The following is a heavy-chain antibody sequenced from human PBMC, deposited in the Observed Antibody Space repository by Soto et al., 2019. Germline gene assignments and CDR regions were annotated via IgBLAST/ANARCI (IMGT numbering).Heavy chain of an antibody. V-gene: IGHV1-2*02. CDR1: GYTFTGYY. D-gene: IGHD6-6*01. CDR3: ARDLFGYSSSPLAPGY. J-gene: IGHJ4*02. CDR2: INPNSGGT. Sequence: ASVKVSCKVSGYTFTGYYMHWVRQAPGQGLEWMGWINPNSGGTNYAQKFQGRVTMTRDTSISTAYMELSRLRSDDTAVYYCARDLFGYSSSPLAPGYWGQGTLVTVSS.